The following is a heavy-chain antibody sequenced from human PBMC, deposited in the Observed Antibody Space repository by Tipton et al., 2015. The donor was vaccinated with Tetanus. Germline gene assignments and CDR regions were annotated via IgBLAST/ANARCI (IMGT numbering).Heavy chain of an antibody. CDR2: IYYSGST. Sequence: TLSLTCAVSGISIGSANYYWSWIRHHPRKGLEWIGYIYYSGSTYYNPSLKSRLSMSVDTSKNQFSLNLTSVTAADTAVYYCARDQGGGRVVRLNWFDPWGQGTLVTVSS. CDR1: GISIGSANYY. D-gene: IGHD6-6*01. J-gene: IGHJ5*02. V-gene: IGHV4-31*11. CDR3: ARDQGGGRVVRLNWFDP.